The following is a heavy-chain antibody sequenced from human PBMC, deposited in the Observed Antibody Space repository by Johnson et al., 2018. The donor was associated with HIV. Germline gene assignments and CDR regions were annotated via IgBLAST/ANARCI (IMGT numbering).Heavy chain of an antibody. J-gene: IGHJ3*02. V-gene: IGHV3-30*03. D-gene: IGHD3-3*01. CDR2: MSNDGSNK. CDR3: ARDTYDLLRRADAFDI. Sequence: QVQLVESGGGLVQPGGSLRVSCAASGFTFSSYDMHWVRQAPGKGLEWVAVMSNDGSNKYYADSVKGRFTISREHSKSTLNLQMNNLRAEDTAVYYCARDTYDLLRRADAFDILGQGTMVTVSS. CDR1: GFTFSSYD.